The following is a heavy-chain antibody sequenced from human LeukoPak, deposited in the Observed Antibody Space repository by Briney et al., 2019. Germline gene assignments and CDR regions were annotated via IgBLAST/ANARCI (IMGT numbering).Heavy chain of an antibody. CDR1: GFNFSTYW. CDR3: ARDRGYTQDY. Sequence: GGSLRLSCAASGFNFSTYWMHWVRQAPGKGLVWVSHIKSDGSSTSYADSVKGRFTISRGNAKNTLYLQMNSLRAEDTAVYFCARDRGYTQDYWGQGTLVTVSS. V-gene: IGHV3-74*01. J-gene: IGHJ4*02. D-gene: IGHD5-12*01. CDR2: IKSDGSST.